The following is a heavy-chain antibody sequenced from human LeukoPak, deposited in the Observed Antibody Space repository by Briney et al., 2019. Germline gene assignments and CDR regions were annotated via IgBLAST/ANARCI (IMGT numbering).Heavy chain of an antibody. Sequence: PGGSLRLSRAASGFTFSNYWMNWVRQAPGKGLEWVANIKQDGSEKYYVDSVKGRFTISRDNAENSLYLQMNSLRAEDTAVYYCAGLVDYGDYWDYWGQGTLVTVSS. CDR3: AGLVDYGDYWDY. D-gene: IGHD4-17*01. J-gene: IGHJ4*02. V-gene: IGHV3-7*01. CDR1: GFTFSNYW. CDR2: IKQDGSEK.